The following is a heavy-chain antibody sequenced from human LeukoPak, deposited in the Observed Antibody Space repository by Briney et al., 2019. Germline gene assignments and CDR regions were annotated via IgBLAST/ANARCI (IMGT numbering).Heavy chain of an antibody. J-gene: IGHJ4*02. CDR1: GTSVNGGNFY. Sequence: SETLSLTCTVSGTSVNGGNFYWTWIRQTPGKGLEWIGYIFDSGITHYNPSLKSRVTISIDTSNNQFSLKLTSVTPADTALYYCARGAGSCYFAFWGQGTLVIVSS. CDR3: ARGAGSCYFAF. D-gene: IGHD1-26*01. CDR2: IFDSGIT. V-gene: IGHV4-61*01.